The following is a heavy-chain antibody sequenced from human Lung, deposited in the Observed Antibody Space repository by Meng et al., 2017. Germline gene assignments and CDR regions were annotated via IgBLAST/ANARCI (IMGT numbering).Heavy chain of an antibody. CDR3: ARDEDISAAGKLFGDY. D-gene: IGHD6-13*01. CDR2: IDPNNDHT. V-gene: IGHV1-18*01. J-gene: IGHJ4*02. CDR1: GYIFTSYG. Sequence: QVQLVQSGAEVKKPGASVKVSFKASGYIFTSYGISWVRQAPGQRLEWMGRIDPNNDHTQYAQNFQGRVTMTSDTSISTVYMELNGLRSDDTAVYYCARDEDISAAGKLFGDYWGQGTLVTVSS.